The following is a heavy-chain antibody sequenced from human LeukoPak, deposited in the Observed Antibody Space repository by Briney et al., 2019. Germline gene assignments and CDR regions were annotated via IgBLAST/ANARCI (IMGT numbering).Heavy chain of an antibody. V-gene: IGHV3-53*01. CDR1: GFTVSSNY. Sequence: GGSLRLSCAASGFTVSSNYVNWVRQAPGKGLEWVSVITSGGNTYYADSVKGRFTTSRDNSKNTLYVQMNSLRAEDTAIYYCARGRGYRDYDRPLDYWGQGTLVTVSS. D-gene: IGHD5-12*01. CDR3: ARGRGYRDYDRPLDY. CDR2: ITSGGNT. J-gene: IGHJ4*02.